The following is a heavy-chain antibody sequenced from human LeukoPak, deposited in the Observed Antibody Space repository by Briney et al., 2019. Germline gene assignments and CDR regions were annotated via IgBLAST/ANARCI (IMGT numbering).Heavy chain of an antibody. J-gene: IGHJ2*01. V-gene: IGHV4-39*07. Sequence: TSETLSLTCTVSGGSISSSSYYWGWIRQPPGKGLEGIGRIYYSGSPYYKPSRKIRVTISLDTSKTQFSLKLSSVPAADTAVYYCARDVGGYRYGYRPTELYWYFDLWGRGTLVTVSS. CDR2: IYYSGSP. D-gene: IGHD5-18*01. CDR3: ARDVGGYRYGYRPTELYWYFDL. CDR1: GGSISSSSYY.